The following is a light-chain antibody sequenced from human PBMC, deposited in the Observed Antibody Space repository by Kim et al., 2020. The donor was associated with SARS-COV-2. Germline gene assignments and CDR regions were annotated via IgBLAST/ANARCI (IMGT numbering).Light chain of an antibody. J-gene: IGKJ1*01. CDR1: QSVSTNY. CDR3: QQYSGSAT. Sequence: WSPGERATLSCRASQSVSTNYLAWYQHKPGQAPRLLIYAASRRATGIPDRFSGSGSGTDFTLTMSRLEPEDFALYYCQQYSGSATFGQGTKVDIK. V-gene: IGKV3-20*01. CDR2: AAS.